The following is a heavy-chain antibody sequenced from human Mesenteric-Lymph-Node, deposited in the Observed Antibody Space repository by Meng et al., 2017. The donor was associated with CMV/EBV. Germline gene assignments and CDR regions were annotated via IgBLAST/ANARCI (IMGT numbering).Heavy chain of an antibody. CDR3: AIQLFLEWPHSPQPPGMDV. D-gene: IGHD3-3*01. J-gene: IGHJ6*02. CDR1: GGTFSSYA. CDR2: IIPIFGTA. V-gene: IGHV1-69*05. Sequence: SVKVSCKASGGTFSSYAISWVRQAPGQGLEWMGGIIPIFGTANYAQKFQGRVTITTDESTSTAYMELSSLRSEDTAVYYCAIQLFLEWPHSPQPPGMDVWGQGTTVTVSS.